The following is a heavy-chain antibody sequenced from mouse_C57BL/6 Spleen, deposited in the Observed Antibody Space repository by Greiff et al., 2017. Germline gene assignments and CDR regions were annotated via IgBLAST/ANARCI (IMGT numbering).Heavy chain of an antibody. D-gene: IGHD2-4*01. CDR3: ASGRKNDYALYAMDY. CDR1: GYTFTSYW. CDR2: IYPSDSET. V-gene: IGHV1-61*01. Sequence: QVQLKQPGAELVRPGSSVKLSCKASGYTFTSYWMDWVKQRPGQGLEWIGNIYPSDSETHYNQKFKDKATLTVDKSSSTAYMQLSSLTSEDSAVYYCASGRKNDYALYAMDYWGQGTSVTVSS. J-gene: IGHJ4*01.